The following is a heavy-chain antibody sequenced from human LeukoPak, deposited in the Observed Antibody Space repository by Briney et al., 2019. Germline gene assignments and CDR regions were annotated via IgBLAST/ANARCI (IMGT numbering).Heavy chain of an antibody. V-gene: IGHV3-23*01. J-gene: IGHJ4*02. Sequence: GGSLRLSCAASGFTFSSYGMSWVRQAPGKGLEWVSAISGSGGSTYYADSVKGRFTISRDNSKNTLYLQMNSLRAEDTAVYYCARDAGRLLWFGHFDYWGQGTLVTVSS. CDR3: ARDAGRLLWFGHFDY. D-gene: IGHD3-10*01. CDR2: ISGSGGST. CDR1: GFTFSSYG.